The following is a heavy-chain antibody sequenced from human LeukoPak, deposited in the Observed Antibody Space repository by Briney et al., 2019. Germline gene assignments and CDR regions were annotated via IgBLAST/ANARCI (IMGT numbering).Heavy chain of an antibody. CDR1: GFTFSSYA. J-gene: IGHJ6*04. CDR2: ISYDGSNK. CDR3: ARDRGSTSSYGMDV. Sequence: GRSLRLSCAASGFTFSSYAMHWVRQAPGKGLEWVAVISYDGSNKYYADSVKGRFTISRDNSKNTLYLQMNSLRAEDTAVYYCARDRGSTSSYGMDVWGKGTTVTASS. V-gene: IGHV3-30*04. D-gene: IGHD2-2*01.